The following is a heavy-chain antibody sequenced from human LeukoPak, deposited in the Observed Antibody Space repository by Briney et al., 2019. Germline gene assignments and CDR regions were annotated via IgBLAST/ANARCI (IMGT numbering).Heavy chain of an antibody. D-gene: IGHD2-15*01. CDR2: INPNSGGA. CDR3: FSYGCGSGGSCYSGSFDY. Sequence: ASVKVSCKASGYTFTGYYMHWVRQAPGQGLEWMGRINPNSGGANYAQKFQGRVTMTRDTSISTVFMELSRLRSDDTVVYYCFSYGCGSGGSCYSGSFDYWGQGTLVTVSS. J-gene: IGHJ4*02. CDR1: GYTFTGYY. V-gene: IGHV1-2*05.